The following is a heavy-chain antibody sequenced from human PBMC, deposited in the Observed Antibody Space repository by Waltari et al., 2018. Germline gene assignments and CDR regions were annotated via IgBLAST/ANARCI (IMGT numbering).Heavy chain of an antibody. D-gene: IGHD6-13*01. CDR2: IYHSGST. CDR3: ARRAAITAAGPTYYMDV. V-gene: IGHV4-38-2*01. CDR1: GYSISSGYY. Sequence: QVKLQESGPGLVKPSETLSLTCAVSGYSISSGYYWGWIRQPPGKGLEWIGNIYHSGSTHYNPSLKSRVTISVDTSKNQFSLKLSSVTAADTAVYYCARRAAITAAGPTYYMDVWGKGTTVTVSS. J-gene: IGHJ6*03.